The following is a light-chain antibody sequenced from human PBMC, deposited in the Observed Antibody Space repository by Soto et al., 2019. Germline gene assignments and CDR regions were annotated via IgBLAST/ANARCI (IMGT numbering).Light chain of an antibody. V-gene: IGKV3-20*01. CDR3: QQNSSSPYN. Sequence: ENVLTQSPDTLSLSPGERATLSCRASQTIAGSFLAWYQQKPGQAPRLLIYGSSSRASGIPDRFSGSGSGTDFTLTISRLEPEDFAIYYCQQNSSSPYNFGQGTKLEIK. CDR2: GSS. CDR1: QTIAGSF. J-gene: IGKJ2*01.